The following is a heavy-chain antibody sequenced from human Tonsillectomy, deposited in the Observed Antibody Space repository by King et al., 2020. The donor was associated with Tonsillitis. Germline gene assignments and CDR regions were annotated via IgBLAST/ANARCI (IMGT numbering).Heavy chain of an antibody. CDR2: INPSAGGT. CDR1: GYTFTSYY. Sequence: VQLVESGAEVKKPGASVKVSCTASGYTFTSYYMHWVRQAPGQGLEWMGIINPSAGGTTYAQKFQGRVTLTRDTSTSTVYMELSSLRSEDTAVYYCARDPKLRDSDFWSGYTDYWGQGTLVTVSS. J-gene: IGHJ4*02. D-gene: IGHD3-3*01. CDR3: ARDPKLRDSDFWSGYTDY. V-gene: IGHV1-46*03.